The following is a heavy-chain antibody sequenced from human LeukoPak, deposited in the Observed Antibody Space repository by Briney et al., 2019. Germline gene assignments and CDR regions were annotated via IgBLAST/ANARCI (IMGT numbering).Heavy chain of an antibody. D-gene: IGHD6-13*01. J-gene: IGHJ3*02. CDR1: GYTFTGYY. CDR3: ARVSSMYSSRGAFDI. CDR2: IDPNSGGT. Sequence: ASVKVSCKASGYTFTGYYIHWVRQAPGQGLEWMGWIDPNSGGTNYAQNFQGRVTMTRDTSISTAYMELSRLRSDDTAVYYCARVSSMYSSRGAFDIWGQGTMVTVSS. V-gene: IGHV1-2*02.